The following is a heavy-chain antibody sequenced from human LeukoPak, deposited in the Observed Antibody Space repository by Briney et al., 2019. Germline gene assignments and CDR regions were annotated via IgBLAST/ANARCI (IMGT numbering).Heavy chain of an antibody. CDR1: GYTFTSYG. Sequence: ASVKVSCKASGYTFTSYGISWVRQSPGQRLEWMGWISDYNGNTNYAQKLQGRVTMTTDTSTSTAYMELRSLRYDDTAVYYCARDLYRDSLPVSWFDPWGQGTLVTVSS. V-gene: IGHV1-18*01. CDR2: ISDYNGNT. J-gene: IGHJ5*02. CDR3: ARDLYRDSLPVSWFDP. D-gene: IGHD4-11*01.